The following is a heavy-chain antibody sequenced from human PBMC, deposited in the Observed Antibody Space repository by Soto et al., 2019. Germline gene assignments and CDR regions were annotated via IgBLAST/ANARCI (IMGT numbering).Heavy chain of an antibody. CDR3: AKSSLSGSGELYYFDY. V-gene: IGHV3-30*18. CDR1: GFTFSSYG. Sequence: GGSLRLSCAASGFTFSSYGMHWVRQAPGKGLEWVAVISYDGSNKYYADSVKGRFTISRDNSKNTLYLQMNSLRAEDTAVYYCAKSSLSGSGELYYFDYWGQGTLVTVSS. D-gene: IGHD3-10*01. CDR2: ISYDGSNK. J-gene: IGHJ4*02.